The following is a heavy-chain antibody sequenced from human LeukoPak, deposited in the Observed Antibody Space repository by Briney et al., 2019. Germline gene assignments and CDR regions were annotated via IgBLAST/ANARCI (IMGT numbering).Heavy chain of an antibody. CDR3: ASERGHDAFDI. CDR2: IYSGGST. V-gene: IGHV3-53*01. CDR1: GFTVSSNY. Sequence: GGSLRLSCAASGFTVSSNYMSWVRQAPGKGLEWVSVIYSGGSTYYADSVKGRFTISRDNSKNTLYLQMNSLRAEDTAVYYCASERGHDAFDIWGQGTMVTVSS. J-gene: IGHJ3*02.